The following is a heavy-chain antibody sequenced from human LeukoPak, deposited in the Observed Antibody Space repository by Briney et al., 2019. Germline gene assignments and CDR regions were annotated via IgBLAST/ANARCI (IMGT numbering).Heavy chain of an antibody. Sequence: ASETLSLTCAVSGYSISSGYYWGWIRQPPGTGLEWIGSIYHSGSTYYNPSLKSRVTISVDTSKNQFSLKLSSVTAADTAVYYCARAERRYIYHYFDYWGQGTLVTVSS. J-gene: IGHJ4*02. CDR2: IYHSGST. V-gene: IGHV4-38-2*01. CDR3: ARAERRYIYHYFDY. D-gene: IGHD5-18*01. CDR1: GYSISSGYY.